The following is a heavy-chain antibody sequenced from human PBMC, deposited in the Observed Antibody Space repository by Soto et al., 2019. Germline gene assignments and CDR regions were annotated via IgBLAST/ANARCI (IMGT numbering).Heavy chain of an antibody. CDR1: GFTFGDYA. Sequence: GGSLRLSCTTSGFTFGDYAMSWVRQAPGKGLGWVGFIRSKRNEGTPEYAASVKGGISISRDDSKGIAYLEMNSQKTEDSAVYYCTCLPPHPPTAFYKWGQGALVPISS. CDR3: TCLPPHPPTAFYK. CDR2: IRSKRNEGTP. J-gene: IGHJ4*02. D-gene: IGHD1-1*01. V-gene: IGHV3-49*04.